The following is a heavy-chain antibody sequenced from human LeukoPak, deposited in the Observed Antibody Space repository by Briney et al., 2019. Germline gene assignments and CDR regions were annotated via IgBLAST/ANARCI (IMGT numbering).Heavy chain of an antibody. V-gene: IGHV3-33*01. CDR1: GFTFSSYG. CDR3: ARDQDEYSRYYYYGMDV. D-gene: IGHD6-6*01. CDR2: IWYDGSNK. Sequence: GGSLRLSCAASGFTFSSYGMHWVRQAPGRGLEWVAVIWYDGSNKYYADSVKGRFTISRDNSKNTLYLQMNSLRAEDTAVYYCARDQDEYSRYYYYGMDVWGQGTTVTVSS. J-gene: IGHJ6*02.